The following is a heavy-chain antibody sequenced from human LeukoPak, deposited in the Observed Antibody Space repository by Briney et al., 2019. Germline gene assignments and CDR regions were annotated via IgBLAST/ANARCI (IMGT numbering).Heavy chain of an antibody. CDR1: GGSISSGSYY. V-gene: IGHV4-61*02. J-gene: IGHJ3*01. CDR3: ATKIGYCSTTSCPDDAFDV. Sequence: PSETLSLTCTVSGGSISSGSYYWTWIRQPAGKGLEWIGRIYTSGSTNYNPSLKSRVTISVDTSKNQFSLKLSSVTAADTAVYYCATKIGYCSTTSCPDDAFDVWGQGTMVTVSS. CDR2: IYTSGST. D-gene: IGHD2-2*01.